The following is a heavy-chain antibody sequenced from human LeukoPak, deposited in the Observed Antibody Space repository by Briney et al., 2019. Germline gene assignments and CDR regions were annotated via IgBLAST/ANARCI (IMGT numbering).Heavy chain of an antibody. CDR3: TTAYCSSTSCYLSY. V-gene: IGHV3-15*01. Sequence: GGSLRLSCAASGFTFSNAWMSWVRQAPGKGLEWVGHIKSNTDGGTTDYAAPVKGRFTISRDDSKNTLYLQMNSLKTEDTAVYYCTTAYCSSTSCYLSYWGQGTLVTVSS. CDR1: GFTFSNAW. J-gene: IGHJ4*02. CDR2: IKSNTDGGTT. D-gene: IGHD2-2*01.